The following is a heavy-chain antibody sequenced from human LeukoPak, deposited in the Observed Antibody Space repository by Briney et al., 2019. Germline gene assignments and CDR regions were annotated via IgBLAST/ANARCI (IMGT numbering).Heavy chain of an antibody. CDR2: ISAYNGNT. D-gene: IGHD5-24*01. Sequence: GASVKVSCKASGYTFTGYYMHWVRQAPGQGLEWMGWISAYNGNTNYAQKLQGRVTMTTDTSTSTAYMELRSLRSDDTAVYYCARERWLIDAFDIWGQGTMVTVSS. V-gene: IGHV1-18*04. J-gene: IGHJ3*02. CDR3: ARERWLIDAFDI. CDR1: GYTFTGYY.